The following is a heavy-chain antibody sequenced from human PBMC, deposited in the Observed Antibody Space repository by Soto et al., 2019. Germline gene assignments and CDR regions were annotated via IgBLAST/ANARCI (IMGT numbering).Heavy chain of an antibody. CDR3: ARGPTVVTPPYAFDI. V-gene: IGHV3-48*01. Sequence: GSLRLSCAASGFTFSSYSMNWVRQAPGKGLEWVSYISSSSSTIYYADSVKGRFTISRDNAKNSLYLQMNSLRAEDTAVYYCARGPTVVTPPYAFDIWGQGTMVTVSS. D-gene: IGHD4-17*01. CDR1: GFTFSSYS. J-gene: IGHJ3*02. CDR2: ISSSSSTI.